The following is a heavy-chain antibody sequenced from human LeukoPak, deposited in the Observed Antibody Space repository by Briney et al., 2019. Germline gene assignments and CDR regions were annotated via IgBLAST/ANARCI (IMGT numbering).Heavy chain of an antibody. V-gene: IGHV1-69*13. Sequence: ASVKVSCKASGGTFSSYAISWVRQAPGQGLEWMGGIIPIFGTANYAQKFQGRVTITADESTSTAYMELSSLRSEDTAVYYCARDQSTNGYYYYYMDVWGKGTTVTVSS. CDR2: IIPIFGTA. CDR3: ARDQSTNGYYYYYMDV. D-gene: IGHD5-24*01. J-gene: IGHJ6*03. CDR1: GGTFSSYA.